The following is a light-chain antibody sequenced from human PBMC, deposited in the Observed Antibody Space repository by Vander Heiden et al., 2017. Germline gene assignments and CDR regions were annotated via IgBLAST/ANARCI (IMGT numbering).Light chain of an antibody. CDR1: QGINSD. Sequence: EIVMTQSPATLSVSPGERVTLSCRASQGINSDLAWYQKKPGQAPRLLIYAASTRVTGIPARFSGSGSGADFTLTISSLQSEDFAVYYCQQYCSLPLFGGGTKVEIK. J-gene: IGKJ4*01. CDR3: QQYCSLPL. V-gene: IGKV3-15*01. CDR2: AAS.